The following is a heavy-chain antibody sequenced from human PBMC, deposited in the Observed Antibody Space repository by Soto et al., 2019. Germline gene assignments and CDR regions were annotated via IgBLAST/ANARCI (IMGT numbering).Heavy chain of an antibody. V-gene: IGHV1-2*04. Sequence: QVQLVQSGAEVKKPGASVKVSCKASGYTFTGYYMHWVRQAPGQGLEWMGWINPNSGGTNYAQKFKGWVTMTRDTSISTAYMELSRLRSDDTAVYYCARSTTVTTGAYYYCMDVWGKGTTVTVSS. J-gene: IGHJ6*03. CDR1: GYTFTGYY. CDR3: ARSTTVTTGAYYYCMDV. CDR2: INPNSGGT. D-gene: IGHD4-4*01.